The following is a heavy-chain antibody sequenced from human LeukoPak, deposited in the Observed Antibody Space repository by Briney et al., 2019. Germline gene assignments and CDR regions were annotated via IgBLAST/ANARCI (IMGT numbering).Heavy chain of an antibody. J-gene: IGHJ3*02. CDR1: GFTFSNYG. CDR3: ASLKIRRIGNAFDI. D-gene: IGHD1-1*01. CDR2: IRFDGSHQ. V-gene: IGHV3-30*02. Sequence: HPGGSLRLSCTASGFTFSNYGMHWVRQAPGKGLEWVAFIRFDGSHQYYADSMKGRFSISRDNAKESLFLQMNSLRPEDTALYYCASLKIRRIGNAFDIWGQGTMVTVSS.